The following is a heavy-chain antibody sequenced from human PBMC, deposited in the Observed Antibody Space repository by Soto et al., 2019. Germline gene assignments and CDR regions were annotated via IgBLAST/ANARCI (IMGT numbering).Heavy chain of an antibody. V-gene: IGHV5-51*01. J-gene: IGHJ4*02. Sequence: GESLKISCKASGYDFSTHWIGWVRHMPGKGLQWMAIIYPSDSDTKYSPSFQGHVTISVDKSISTAYLQWSGLQASDSAKYYCARRCTDEGVWDYFDDWGPGTRVNVSS. CDR3: ARRCTDEGVWDYFDD. CDR1: GYDFSTHW. CDR2: IYPSDSDT. D-gene: IGHD3-16*01.